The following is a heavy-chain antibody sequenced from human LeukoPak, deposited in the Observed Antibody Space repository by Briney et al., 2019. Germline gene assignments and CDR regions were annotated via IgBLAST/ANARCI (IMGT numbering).Heavy chain of an antibody. J-gene: IGHJ5*02. D-gene: IGHD3-22*01. CDR2: IYYSGST. CDR1: GGSISSSSYY. V-gene: IGHV4-39*01. Sequence: SETLSLTCTVSGGSISSSSYYWGWIRQPPGKGLEWIGSIYYSGSTYYNPSLKSRVTISVDTSKNQFSLKLSSVTAADTAVYHCASLSYYDSSGYLRFDPWGQGTLVTVSS. CDR3: ASLSYYDSSGYLRFDP.